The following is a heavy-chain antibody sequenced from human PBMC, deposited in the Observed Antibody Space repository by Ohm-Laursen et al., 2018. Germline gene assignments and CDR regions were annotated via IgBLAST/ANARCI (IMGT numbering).Heavy chain of an antibody. J-gene: IGHJ4*02. D-gene: IGHD1-26*01. CDR2: IYSGGST. Sequence: SLRLSCSASGFTVSSNYMSWVRQAPGKGLEWVSVIYSGGSTYYADSVKGRFTISRDNSKNTLYLEVSSLRAEDTAVYYCAKGYSDSRYSPIDFWGLGSLVTVSS. CDR3: AKGYSDSRYSPIDF. V-gene: IGHV3-53*01. CDR1: GFTVSSNY.